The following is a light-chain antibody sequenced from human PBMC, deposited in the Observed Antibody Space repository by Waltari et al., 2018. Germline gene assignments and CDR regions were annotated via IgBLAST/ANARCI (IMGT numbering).Light chain of an antibody. CDR1: QSVSSK. CDR2: GAS. V-gene: IGKV3-15*01. J-gene: IGKJ2*01. CDR3: QQHNNWPYT. Sequence: EIVMTQSPATLSVSPGERATLSCRASQSVSSKLAWYQQKRGQAPSLLIYGASTGDTGVPARLSASGSGTEFTLTITSLQPEDFAVYYCQQHNNWPYTFGQGTKLEIK.